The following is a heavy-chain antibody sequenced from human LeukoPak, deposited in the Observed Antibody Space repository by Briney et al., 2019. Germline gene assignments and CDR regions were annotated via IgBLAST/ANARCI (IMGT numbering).Heavy chain of an antibody. CDR3: ARQTADWIWCSGGSCYPNWFDP. D-gene: IGHD2-15*01. V-gene: IGHV4-39*01. J-gene: IGHJ5*02. Sequence: SETLSLTCTVSGGSISSCSYYWGWIRQPPGKGLEWIGSIYYSGSTYYNPSLKSRVTISVDTSKNQFSLKLSSVTSADTAVYYYARQTADWIWCSGGSCYPNWFDPWGQGTLVTVSS. CDR2: IYYSGST. CDR1: GGSISSCSYY.